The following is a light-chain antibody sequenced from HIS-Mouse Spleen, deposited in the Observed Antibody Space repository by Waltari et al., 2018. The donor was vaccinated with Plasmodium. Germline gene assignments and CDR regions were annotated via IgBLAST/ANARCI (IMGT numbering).Light chain of an antibody. V-gene: IGLV2-8*01. J-gene: IGLJ2*01. CDR2: EVS. CDR3: SSYAGSNNLV. Sequence: QSALTQPPSASGSPGQSVTISCTGTSSDVGGYNYVSWYQQHPGKAPKRMIYEVSKRPEGVPGRFSGSKAGNAASLTVSGLQAEEEADYYCSSYAGSNNLVFGGGTKLTVL. CDR1: SSDVGGYNY.